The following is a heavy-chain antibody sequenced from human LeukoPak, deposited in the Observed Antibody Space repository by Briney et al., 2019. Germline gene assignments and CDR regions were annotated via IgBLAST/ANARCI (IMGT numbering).Heavy chain of an antibody. CDR1: GFTFSSYE. Sequence: GGSLRLSCAASGFTFSSYEMNWVRQAPGKGLEWVSYISSSGSTIYYADSVKGRFTISRDNAKNSLYLQMNSLRAEDTAVYYCARDRSTMVRGVLPSYWGQGTLVTVSS. V-gene: IGHV3-48*03. J-gene: IGHJ4*02. CDR2: ISSSGSTI. D-gene: IGHD3-10*01. CDR3: ARDRSTMVRGVLPSY.